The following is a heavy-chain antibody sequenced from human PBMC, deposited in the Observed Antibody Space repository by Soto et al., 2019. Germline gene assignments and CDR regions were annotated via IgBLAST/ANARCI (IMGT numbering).Heavy chain of an antibody. Sequence: GGSLRLSCAGSGFTFSSYAMSWVRQPPGKGLEWVPAVSGSDGRTFYADSVKGRFTISRDNSKNTLYLQMNSLRADDTAVYYCAKDKFSSSLLGPSGYWGQGTLVTVSS. V-gene: IGHV3-23*01. CDR1: GFTFSSYA. J-gene: IGHJ4*02. D-gene: IGHD6-13*01. CDR3: AKDKFSSSLLGPSGY. CDR2: VSGSDGRT.